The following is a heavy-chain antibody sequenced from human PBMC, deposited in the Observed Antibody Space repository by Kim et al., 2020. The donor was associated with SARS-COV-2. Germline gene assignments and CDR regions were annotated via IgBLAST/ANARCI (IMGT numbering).Heavy chain of an antibody. Sequence: SETLSLTCTVSGGSISSSSYYWGWIRQPPGKGLEWIGSIYYSGSTYYNPSLKSRVTISVDTSKNQFSLKLSSVTAADTAVYYCARHAEYSSSSPFGYWGQGTLVTVSS. CDR2: IYYSGST. J-gene: IGHJ4*02. V-gene: IGHV4-39*01. D-gene: IGHD6-6*01. CDR1: GGSISSSSYY. CDR3: ARHAEYSSSSPFGY.